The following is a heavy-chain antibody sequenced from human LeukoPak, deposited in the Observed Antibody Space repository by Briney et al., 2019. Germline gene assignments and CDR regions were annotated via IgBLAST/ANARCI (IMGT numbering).Heavy chain of an antibody. D-gene: IGHD5-12*01. Sequence: PGGSLRLSCAASGFTFSDFYMSWIRQAPGEGLEWVSYISSSGSTIYYADSVKGRFTISRDNAKNSLYLQMNSLRAEDTAVYYCARDALYGGYVLELDYWGQGTLVTVSS. CDR2: ISSSGSTI. CDR3: ARDALYGGYVLELDY. CDR1: GFTFSDFY. J-gene: IGHJ4*02. V-gene: IGHV3-11*01.